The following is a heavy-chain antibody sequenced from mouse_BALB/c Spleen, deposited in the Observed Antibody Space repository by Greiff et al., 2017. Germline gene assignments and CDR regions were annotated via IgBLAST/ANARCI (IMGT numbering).Heavy chain of an antibody. D-gene: IGHD2-14*01. Sequence: EVHLVESGGGLVQPGGSRKLSCAASGFTFSSFGMHWVRQAPEKGLEWVAYISSGSSTIYYADTVKGRFTISRDNPKNTLFLQMTSLRSEDTAMYYCARYRFDYYAMDYWGQGTSVTVSS. V-gene: IGHV5-17*02. J-gene: IGHJ4*01. CDR3: ARYRFDYYAMDY. CDR1: GFTFSSFG. CDR2: ISSGSSTI.